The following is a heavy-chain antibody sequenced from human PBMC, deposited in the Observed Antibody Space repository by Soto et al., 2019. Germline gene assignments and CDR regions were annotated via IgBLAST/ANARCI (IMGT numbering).Heavy chain of an antibody. V-gene: IGHV3-30-3*01. CDR1: GFTFSSYA. CDR3: ARDLLYSSSFTFDAFDI. J-gene: IGHJ3*02. CDR2: ISYDGSNK. D-gene: IGHD6-6*01. Sequence: GGSLRLSCAASGFTFSSYAMHWVRQAPDKGLEWVAVISYDGSNKYYADSVKGRFTISRDNSKNTLYLQMNSLRAEDTAVYYCARDLLYSSSFTFDAFDIWGQGTMVTVSS.